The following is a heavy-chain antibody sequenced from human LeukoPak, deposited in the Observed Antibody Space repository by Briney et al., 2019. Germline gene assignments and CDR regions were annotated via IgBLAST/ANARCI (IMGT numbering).Heavy chain of an antibody. CDR3: ARDPAYSSGSIDY. J-gene: IGHJ4*02. V-gene: IGHV3-11*04. CDR2: ISSSGSTI. Sequence: GGSLRLSCAASGFTFSDYYMSWIRQAPGKGLEWVSYISSSGSTIYCADSVKGRFTISRDNAKNSLYLQMNSLRAEDTAVYYCARDPAYSSGSIDYWGQGTLVTVSS. D-gene: IGHD6-19*01. CDR1: GFTFSDYY.